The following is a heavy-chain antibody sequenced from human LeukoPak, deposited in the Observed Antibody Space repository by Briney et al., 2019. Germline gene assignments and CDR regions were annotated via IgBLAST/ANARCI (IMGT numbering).Heavy chain of an antibody. CDR1: GFTFSNYG. V-gene: IGHV3-30*02. CDR2: IRYEGINE. J-gene: IGHJ6*03. Sequence: GGSLRLSCAVSGFTFSNYGMHWVRQAPGKGLEWVAFIRYEGINEYYGDSVKGRFTISRDNSKDTLFLQMHSLRTEDTAVYYCAKEVFRQGYGGIMDVWGKGTTVTVSS. CDR3: AKEVFRQGYGGIMDV. D-gene: IGHD3-16*01.